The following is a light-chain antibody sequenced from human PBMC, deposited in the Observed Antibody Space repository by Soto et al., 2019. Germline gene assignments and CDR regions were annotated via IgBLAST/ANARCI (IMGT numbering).Light chain of an antibody. Sequence: EIVLTQSPATLSLSPGERATLSCRASQSVSNYLAWYQQTPGQAPRLLIYDASNRATGIPARFSGSGSGTDFSLTICSLEPEDAAGYNCQQRSNGRTWTYGQGTKVDSK. CDR3: QQRSNGRTWT. J-gene: IGKJ1*01. V-gene: IGKV3-11*01. CDR2: DAS. CDR1: QSVSNY.